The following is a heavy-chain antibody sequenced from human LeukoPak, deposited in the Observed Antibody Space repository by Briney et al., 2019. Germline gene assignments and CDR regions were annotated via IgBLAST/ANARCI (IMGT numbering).Heavy chain of an antibody. D-gene: IGHD3-16*02. CDR3: ASRPLYDYVWGSYRS. CDR2: IDPSDSYT. Sequence: GESLKISCKGSGCSFTSYWISWVRQMPGKGLEWMGRIDPSDSYTNYSPSFQGHVTISADKSISTAYLQWSSLKASDTAMYYCASRPLYDYVWGSYRSWGQGTLVTVSS. J-gene: IGHJ4*02. V-gene: IGHV5-10-1*01. CDR1: GCSFTSYW.